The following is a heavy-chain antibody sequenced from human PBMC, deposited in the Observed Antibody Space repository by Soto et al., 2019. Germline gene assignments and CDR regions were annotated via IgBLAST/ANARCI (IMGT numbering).Heavy chain of an antibody. J-gene: IGHJ6*02. Sequence: SETLSLTCAVYGGSFSAYYWSWVRQPPGKGLEWIGEIIHSESTKYNPSLKSRVTISVDTSKNQFSLKLSSVTAADTAVYYCARQRPADGRWEFANYYGMDVWGQGTPVTVSS. CDR3: ARQRPADGRWEFANYYGMDV. V-gene: IGHV4-34*12. CDR1: GGSFSAYY. D-gene: IGHD1-26*01. CDR2: IIHSEST.